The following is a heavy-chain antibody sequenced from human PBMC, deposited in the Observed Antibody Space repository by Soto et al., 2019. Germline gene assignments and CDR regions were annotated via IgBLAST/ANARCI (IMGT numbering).Heavy chain of an antibody. Sequence: EVQLLESGGGLVQPGGSLRLSCAASGFTLSNYAMGWVRQAPGKGLEWVSTISGRGGRIYYADTVKGRFTISRDNSKNTQYLQMSSVRAEDTDVYYCGKTGGVAGQHVDSWGQGTLVTVSS. CDR1: GFTLSNYA. D-gene: IGHD2-8*02. CDR2: ISGRGGRI. V-gene: IGHV3-23*01. CDR3: GKTGGVAGQHVDS. J-gene: IGHJ4*02.